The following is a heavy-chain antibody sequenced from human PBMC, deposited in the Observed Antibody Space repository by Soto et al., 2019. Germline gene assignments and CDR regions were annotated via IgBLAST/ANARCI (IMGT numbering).Heavy chain of an antibody. CDR2: ISYDGSNK. V-gene: IGHV3-30*03. CDR3: AIEKYWPYGSGSYFFDY. CDR1: GFTFSSYG. Sequence: GGSLRLSCAASGFTFSSYGMHWVRQAPGKGLEWVAVISYDGSNKYYADSVKGRFTISRDNSKNTLYLQMNSLRAEDTAVYYCAIEKYWPYGSGSYFFDYWGQGTLVTVSS. D-gene: IGHD3-10*01. J-gene: IGHJ4*02.